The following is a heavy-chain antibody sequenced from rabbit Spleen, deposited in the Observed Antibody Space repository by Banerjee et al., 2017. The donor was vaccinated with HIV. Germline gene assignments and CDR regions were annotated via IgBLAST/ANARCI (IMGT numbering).Heavy chain of an antibody. D-gene: IGHD8-1*01. CDR2: IAGSRSGFT. V-gene: IGHV1S40*01. CDR1: GFSFSSSDY. Sequence: QSLEESGGDLVKPGASLTLTCTASGFSFSSSDYMCWVRQAPGKGLEWISCIAGSRSGFTYSATWAKGRFPCSKTSSSTVTLQMTSLTVADTATYFCARDTGSSFSSYGMDLWGPGTLVTVS. CDR3: ARDTGSSFSSYGMDL. J-gene: IGHJ6*01.